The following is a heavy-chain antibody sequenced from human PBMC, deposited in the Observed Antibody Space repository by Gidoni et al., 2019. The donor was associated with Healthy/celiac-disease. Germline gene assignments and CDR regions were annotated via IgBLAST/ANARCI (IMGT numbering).Heavy chain of an antibody. V-gene: IGHV1-69*01. J-gene: IGHJ5*02. Sequence: QVQLVQSGAEVKKPGSSVKVSCKASGGTFSSYAISLVRQAPGQGLEWMGGIIPIFGTANYAQKFQGRVTITADESTSTAYMELSSLSSDDTAVYYCARGEGMTTAKGNWFDPWGQGTLVTVSS. CDR3: ARGEGMTTAKGNWFDP. D-gene: IGHD4-4*01. CDR2: IIPIFGTA. CDR1: GGTFSSYA.